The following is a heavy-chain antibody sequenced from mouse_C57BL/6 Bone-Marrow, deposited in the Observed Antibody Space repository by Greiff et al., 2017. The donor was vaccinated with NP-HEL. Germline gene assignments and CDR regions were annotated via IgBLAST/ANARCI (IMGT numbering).Heavy chain of an antibody. V-gene: IGHV1-69*01. Sequence: QVQLQQPGAELVMPGASVKLSCKASGYTFTSYWMHWVKQRPGQGLEWIGEIDPSDSYTNYNQKFKGKSTLTVDKSSSTAYMQLSSLTSEDSAVYYCASFSSYDYYAMDYWGQGTSVTVSS. CDR1: GYTFTSYW. CDR3: ASFSSYDYYAMDY. D-gene: IGHD1-1*01. CDR2: IDPSDSYT. J-gene: IGHJ4*01.